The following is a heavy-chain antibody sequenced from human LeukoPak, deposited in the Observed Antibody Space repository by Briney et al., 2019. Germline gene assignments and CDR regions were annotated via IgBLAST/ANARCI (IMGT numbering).Heavy chain of an antibody. V-gene: IGHV3-53*01. Sequence: GGSLRLSCAASGFTFSSHDMNWVRQAPGKGLEWVSVIYSGGSTYYADSVKGRFTISRDNSKNTMYLQMNSLRVEDTAVYYCARGGSGSYYDFDYWGQGTLVTVSS. CDR2: IYSGGST. CDR1: GFTFSSHD. CDR3: ARGGSGSYYDFDY. J-gene: IGHJ4*02. D-gene: IGHD1-26*01.